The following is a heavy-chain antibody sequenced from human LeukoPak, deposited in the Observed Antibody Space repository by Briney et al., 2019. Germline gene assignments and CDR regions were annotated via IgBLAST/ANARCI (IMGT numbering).Heavy chain of an antibody. V-gene: IGHV4-34*01. Sequence: PSETLSLTCAVYGGSFSGYYWSWIRQPPGKGLEWIGEINHSGSTNYNPSLKSRVTISVDTSKNQFSLKLSSVTAADTAVYYCARRPPRRRGSSFPYYFDYWGQGTLVTVSS. J-gene: IGHJ4*02. CDR1: GGSFSGYY. CDR2: INHSGST. CDR3: ARRPPRRRGSSFPYYFDY. D-gene: IGHD6-6*01.